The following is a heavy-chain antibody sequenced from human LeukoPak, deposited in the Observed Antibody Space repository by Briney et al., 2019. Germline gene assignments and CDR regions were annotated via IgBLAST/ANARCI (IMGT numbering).Heavy chain of an antibody. CDR2: IYYSGSN. CDR3: AGCSGGSPIDAFHI. J-gene: IGHJ3*02. Sequence: SETLSLTCTVSGGSINSGAYYWSWIRQHPEKGLEWIGYIYYSGSNYYNPSLKSRVTISVDTSKNQFSLKLSSVTAADTAVYYCAGCSGGSPIDAFHIWGQGTMVTVSS. V-gene: IGHV4-31*03. D-gene: IGHD2-15*01. CDR1: GGSINSGAYY.